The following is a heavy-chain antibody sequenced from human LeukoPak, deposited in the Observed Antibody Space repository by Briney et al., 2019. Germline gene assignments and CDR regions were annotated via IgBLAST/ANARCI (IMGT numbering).Heavy chain of an antibody. Sequence: SQTLSLTCAISGGSVSSNSAAWSWIRQSPSRGLEWLGRTYYRSKWYNDYAVSVKSRITINPDTSKNQFSLQLNSVTPEDTAVYYCARVAVSGTDWFDPWGQGTLVTVSS. CDR3: ARVAVSGTDWFDP. D-gene: IGHD6-19*01. CDR2: TYYRSKWYN. J-gene: IGHJ5*02. CDR1: GGSVSSNSAA. V-gene: IGHV6-1*01.